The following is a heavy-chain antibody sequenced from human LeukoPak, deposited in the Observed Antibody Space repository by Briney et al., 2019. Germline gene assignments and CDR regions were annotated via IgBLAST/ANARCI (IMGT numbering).Heavy chain of an antibody. V-gene: IGHV1-2*02. J-gene: IGHJ5*02. Sequence: GASVKVSCKTSGYSFTDYYIHRVRQAPGQGFEWLGWISPKSGGTNYAQKFQDSVSLTRDTSIDTAYMELTSLRLDDTAIYYCARGVAANGRRLDPWGQGTLITVSS. D-gene: IGHD2-15*01. CDR1: GYSFTDYY. CDR3: ARGVAANGRRLDP. CDR2: ISPKSGGT.